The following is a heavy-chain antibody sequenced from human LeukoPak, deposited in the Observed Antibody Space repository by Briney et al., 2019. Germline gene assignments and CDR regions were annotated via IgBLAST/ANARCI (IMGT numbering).Heavy chain of an antibody. V-gene: IGHV4-59*01. Sequence: PSETLSLTCIVSGGSISNYYWSWIRQPPGKGLEWIGYIYYSGSTYYNPSLKSRVTISVDTSKNQFSPKLSSVTAADTAVYYCASGYYYGVDYWGQGTLVTVSS. J-gene: IGHJ4*02. D-gene: IGHD3-22*01. CDR2: IYYSGST. CDR3: ASGYYYGVDY. CDR1: GGSISNYY.